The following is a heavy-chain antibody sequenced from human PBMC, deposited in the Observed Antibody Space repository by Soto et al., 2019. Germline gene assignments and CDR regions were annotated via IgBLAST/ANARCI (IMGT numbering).Heavy chain of an antibody. V-gene: IGHV3-23*01. J-gene: IGHJ4*02. CDR3: AKVGEGYDILTGYAYYFDY. D-gene: IGHD3-9*01. CDR1: GFTFSSYA. CDR2: ISGSGGST. Sequence: GGSLRLSCAASGFTFSSYAMSWVRQAPGKGLEWVSAISGSGGSTYYADSVKGRFTISRDNSKNTLYLQMNSLRAEDTAVYYCAKVGEGYDILTGYAYYFDYWGQGTLVTVSS.